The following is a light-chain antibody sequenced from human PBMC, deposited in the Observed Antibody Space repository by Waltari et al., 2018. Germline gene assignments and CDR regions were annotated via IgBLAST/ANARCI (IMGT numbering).Light chain of an antibody. CDR2: GAS. CDR3: QQYVRLPVS. CDR1: QSVSRS. Sequence: EIVLTQSPGTLSLSPGERATPSCRASQSVSRSLAWYQQKPGQAPRLLIYGASSRATGVPDRFSGSGSGTDFSLTISRLEPEDFAVYYCQQYVRLPVSFGQGTKVEIK. J-gene: IGKJ1*01. V-gene: IGKV3-20*01.